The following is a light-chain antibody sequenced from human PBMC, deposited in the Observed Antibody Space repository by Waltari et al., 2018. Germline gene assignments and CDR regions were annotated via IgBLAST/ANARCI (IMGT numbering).Light chain of an antibody. CDR1: QGISTH. V-gene: IGKV1-27*01. CDR3: QQYNSYSTWT. CDR2: GTS. J-gene: IGKJ1*01. Sequence: DIQMTQSPSSLSASVGDRVIITCRASQGISTHLAWYQKKPGKVPRLLIFGTSTLQTGVPSRFSGSGFGTEFTLTISSLQPDDFATYYCQQYNSYSTWTFGQGTKVEIK.